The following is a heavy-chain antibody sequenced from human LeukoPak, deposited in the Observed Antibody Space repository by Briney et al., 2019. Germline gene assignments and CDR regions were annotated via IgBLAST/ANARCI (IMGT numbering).Heavy chain of an antibody. Sequence: SETLSLTCTVSGGSISSGDYYWSWIRQPPGKGLEWIGYIYYGGSTYYNPSLKSRVTISVDTCKNQFSLKLSSVTAADTAVYYCAREGGGYYYDSIRDAFDIWGQGTMVTVSS. V-gene: IGHV4-30-4*08. CDR2: IYYGGST. CDR3: AREGGGYYYDSIRDAFDI. J-gene: IGHJ3*02. D-gene: IGHD3-22*01. CDR1: GGSISSGDYY.